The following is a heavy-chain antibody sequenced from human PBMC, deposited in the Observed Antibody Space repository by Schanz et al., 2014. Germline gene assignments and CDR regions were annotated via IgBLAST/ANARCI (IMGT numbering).Heavy chain of an antibody. J-gene: IGHJ4*02. CDR1: GYTFAGHA. CDR3: TKGRTFGR. V-gene: IGHV1-3*04. Sequence: QVQLVQSGVEVKRPGASVRVSCKASGYTFAGHAVHWVRQAPGQGPEWVGWIHTGSGNTKYSQKFEGRVTITRDTSASIVYMELSSLRSEDTAVYYCTKGRTFGRWGQGTLVTVSS. D-gene: IGHD3-16*01. CDR2: IHTGSGNT.